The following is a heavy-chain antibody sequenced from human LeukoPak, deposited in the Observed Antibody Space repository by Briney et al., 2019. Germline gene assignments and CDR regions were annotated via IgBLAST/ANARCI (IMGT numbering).Heavy chain of an antibody. CDR3: ASNWAYFDY. Sequence: GGSLRLSCAASGFTFSSYAMHWVRQAPGKGLEWVAVISYDGSNKYYADSVKGRFTISRDNSKNTLYLQMNSLRAEDTAVYYCASNWAYFDYWGQGTLVTVSS. V-gene: IGHV3-30-3*01. CDR2: ISYDGSNK. J-gene: IGHJ4*02. CDR1: GFTFSSYA. D-gene: IGHD7-27*01.